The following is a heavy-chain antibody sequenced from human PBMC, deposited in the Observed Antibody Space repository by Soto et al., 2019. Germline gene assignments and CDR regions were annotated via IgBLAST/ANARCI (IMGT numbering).Heavy chain of an antibody. V-gene: IGHV4-31*03. J-gene: IGHJ4*02. CDR1: DGSVSRGGYY. CDR2: IYYTGRT. CDR3: AREGSYHYFGY. D-gene: IGHD1-26*01. Sequence: QVQLQESGPGLVKPSQTLSLACTVSDGSVSRGGYYWSWIRQAPGKNLEWIGNIYYTGRTSYNPSHKSRLTISLETSKRQFSLRLASVSAADTAVYYCAREGSYHYFGYWGQGALVTVSS.